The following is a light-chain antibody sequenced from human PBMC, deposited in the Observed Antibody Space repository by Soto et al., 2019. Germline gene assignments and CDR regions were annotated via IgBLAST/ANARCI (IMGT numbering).Light chain of an antibody. CDR3: QQYNNWPLT. V-gene: IGKV3-15*01. J-gene: IGKJ5*01. CDR2: GAS. Sequence: VMKQSAATLSVSPGERASLSCRASQSVSSNLAWYQQKPGQAPRLLIYGASSRATGIPVRFSGSGSGTEFTLTISSLQSEDFAVYYCQQYNNWPLTFAQGTLLEIK. CDR1: QSVSSN.